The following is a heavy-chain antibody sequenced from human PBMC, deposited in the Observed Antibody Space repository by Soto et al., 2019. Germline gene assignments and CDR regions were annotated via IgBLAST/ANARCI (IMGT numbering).Heavy chain of an antibody. CDR2: IGAARDP. CDR3: ARAHTGRMTRRADYYYAMDV. V-gene: IGHV3-13*05. CDR1: GFTFSNFD. D-gene: IGHD5-18*01. Sequence: PXGSLRLSCATSGFTFSNFDMPWVRQVPGKGLEWVSAIGAARDPYYLGSVKGRFTISRENAKNSVYLQMNDLRAGDSAVYYCARAHTGRMTRRADYYYAMDVWGQGTTVTVSS. J-gene: IGHJ6*02.